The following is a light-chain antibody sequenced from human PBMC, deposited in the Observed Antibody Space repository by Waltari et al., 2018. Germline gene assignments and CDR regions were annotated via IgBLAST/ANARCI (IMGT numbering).Light chain of an antibody. J-gene: IGKJ2*03. CDR3: QQYLTLPYS. CDR2: WAF. Sequence: ELTQSPDSLPVTLGERATINCKSSQSVLYRSNYKNYLAWFQQKPGQPPKLLIRWAFTRESGVPDRFSGSGSDTDFTLTISSLQAEDVAVYYCQQYLTLPYSFGQGTKLEIK. CDR1: QSVLYRSNYKNY. V-gene: IGKV4-1*01.